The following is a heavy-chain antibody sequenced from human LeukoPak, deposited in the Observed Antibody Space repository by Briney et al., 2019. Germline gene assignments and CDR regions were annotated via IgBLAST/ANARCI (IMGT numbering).Heavy chain of an antibody. J-gene: IGHJ4*02. CDR2: INPNSGGT. Sequence: ASVKVSCKASGYTFTGYYMHWVRQAPGQGLEWMGWINPNSGGTNYAQKFQGRVTMTRDTSISTAYMELSRLRSDDTAVYYCARDHYDILTGHNRYYFDYWGQGTLVTVSS. CDR1: GYTFTGYY. D-gene: IGHD3-9*01. V-gene: IGHV1-2*02. CDR3: ARDHYDILTGHNRYYFDY.